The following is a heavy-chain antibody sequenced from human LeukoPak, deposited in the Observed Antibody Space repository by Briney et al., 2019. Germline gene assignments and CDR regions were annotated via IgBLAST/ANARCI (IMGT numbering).Heavy chain of an antibody. CDR2: INPNSGGT. CDR3: ARESSSWLGPFDY. V-gene: IGHV1-2*04. CDR1: GYTFTGYY. Sequence: ASVKVSCKASGYTFTGYYMHWVRQAPGQGLEWMGWINPNSGGTNYAQKFQGWVTMIRDTSISTAYMELSRLRSDDTAVYYCARESSSWLGPFDYWGQGTLVTVSS. J-gene: IGHJ4*02. D-gene: IGHD6-13*01.